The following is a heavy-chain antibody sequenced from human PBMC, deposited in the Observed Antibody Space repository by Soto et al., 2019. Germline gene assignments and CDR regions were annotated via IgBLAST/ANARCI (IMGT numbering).Heavy chain of an antibody. V-gene: IGHV1-3*01. CDR2: INAGYGNT. CDR1: GYTFSSYA. Sequence: QVHLVQSGAEVRKPGASVKVSCKASGYTFSSYAMHWVRQAPGQRLEWMGWINAGYGNTKSSQKFQDRVTISRDTSASTAYMELTSLRSGDTAVYYCARDTGDGTFDFWGQGTLVTVSS. J-gene: IGHJ4*02. CDR3: ARDTGDGTFDF. D-gene: IGHD7-27*01.